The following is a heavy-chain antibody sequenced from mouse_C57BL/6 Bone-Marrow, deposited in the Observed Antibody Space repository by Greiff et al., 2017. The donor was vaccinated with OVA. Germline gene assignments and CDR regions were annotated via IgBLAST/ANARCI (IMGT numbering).Heavy chain of an antibody. CDR3: ATDGYYLTVYYAMDY. Sequence: QVQLQQPGAELVKPGASVKLSCKASGYTFTSYWMHWVKQRPGQGLEWIGMIHPNSGSTNYNEKFKSKATLTVDKSSSTAYMQLSSLTSEDSAVYYGATDGYYLTVYYAMDYWGQGTSVTVSS. V-gene: IGHV1-64*01. D-gene: IGHD2-3*01. J-gene: IGHJ4*01. CDR1: GYTFTSYW. CDR2: IHPNSGST.